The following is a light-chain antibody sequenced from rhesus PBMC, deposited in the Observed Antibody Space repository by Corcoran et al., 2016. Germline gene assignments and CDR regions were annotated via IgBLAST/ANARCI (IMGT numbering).Light chain of an antibody. CDR2: KTS. J-gene: IGKJ1*01. CDR3: QHGYGTPWT. V-gene: IGKV1-74*01. Sequence: DIQMTQSPSSLSASVGDRVTITFRASENVNNYLNWYQQKPGKAPKLLFYKTSTLQSGVPSRFSGSGSGTNYPFTISSLKPEDVATYYCQHGYGTPWTFGQGTKVEIK. CDR1: ENVNNY.